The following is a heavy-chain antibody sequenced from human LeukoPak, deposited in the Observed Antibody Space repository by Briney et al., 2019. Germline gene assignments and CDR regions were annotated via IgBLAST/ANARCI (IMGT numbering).Heavy chain of an antibody. CDR1: GGSISSSSYY. Sequence: SETLSLTCTVSGGSISSSSYYWGWIRQPPGKGLEWIGSIYYSGSTYYNPSLKSRVTISVDTSKNQFSLKLSSVTAADTAVYYCARALRQYYYDSSGYYYFDYWGQGTLVTVSS. CDR2: IYYSGST. D-gene: IGHD3-22*01. CDR3: ARALRQYYYDSSGYYYFDY. V-gene: IGHV4-39*07. J-gene: IGHJ4*02.